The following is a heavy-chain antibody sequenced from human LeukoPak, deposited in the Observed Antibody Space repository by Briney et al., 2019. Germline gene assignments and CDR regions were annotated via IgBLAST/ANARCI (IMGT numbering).Heavy chain of an antibody. J-gene: IGHJ4*02. CDR3: ASVEMSTISFDY. Sequence: SETLSLTCTVSGGSISSSSYYWGWIRQPPGKGLEWIGSISYSGSTYYNPSLKSRVTVFVDTSKNQFSLKLTSVTAADTAVCYCASVEMSTISFDYWGQGTLVTVSS. D-gene: IGHD5-24*01. CDR2: ISYSGST. CDR1: GGSISSSSYY. V-gene: IGHV4-39*01.